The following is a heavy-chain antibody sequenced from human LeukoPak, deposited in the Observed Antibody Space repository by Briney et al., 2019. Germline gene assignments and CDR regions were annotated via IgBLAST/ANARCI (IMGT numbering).Heavy chain of an antibody. CDR3: ARGGKSELGTCDH. CDR2: ISASNGNT. J-gene: IGHJ4*02. Sequence: ASVKVSCKASGYTFISYGVSWVRQAPGQGLEWLGWISASNGNTKYAQKVQGRVTMTTDTSTSTAYMELRSLRSDDTAVYYCARGGKSELGTCDHWGQGTLVTVSS. D-gene: IGHD7-27*01. V-gene: IGHV1-18*01. CDR1: GYTFISYG.